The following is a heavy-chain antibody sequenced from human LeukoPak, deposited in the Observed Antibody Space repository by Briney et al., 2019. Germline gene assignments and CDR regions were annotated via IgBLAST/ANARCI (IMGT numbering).Heavy chain of an antibody. CDR1: GYTFTGYY. J-gene: IGHJ4*02. Sequence: ASVKVSCKASGYTFTGYYMHWVRQAPGQGLEWMGWINPNSGGTNYAQKSQGRVTMTRDTSISTAYMELSRLRSDDTAVYYCARTFRPTGAVAYFDYWGQGTLVTVSS. V-gene: IGHV1-2*02. D-gene: IGHD6-19*01. CDR3: ARTFRPTGAVAYFDY. CDR2: INPNSGGT.